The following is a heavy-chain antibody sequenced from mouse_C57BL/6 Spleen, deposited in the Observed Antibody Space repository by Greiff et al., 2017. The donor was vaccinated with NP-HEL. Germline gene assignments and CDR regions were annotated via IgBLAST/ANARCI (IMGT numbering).Heavy chain of an antibody. Sequence: QVQLQQPGAELVRPGTSVKLSCKASGYTFTSYWMHWVKQRPGQGLEWIGVIDPSDSYTNYNQKFKGKATLTVDTSSSTAYMQLSSLTSEDSAVYYCARGSYDFAWFAYWGQGTLVTVSA. D-gene: IGHD2-4*01. CDR3: ARGSYDFAWFAY. CDR1: GYTFTSYW. J-gene: IGHJ3*01. CDR2: IDPSDSYT. V-gene: IGHV1-59*01.